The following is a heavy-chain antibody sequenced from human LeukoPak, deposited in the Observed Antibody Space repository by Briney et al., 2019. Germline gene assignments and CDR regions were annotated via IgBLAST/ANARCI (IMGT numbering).Heavy chain of an antibody. CDR3: AKVFYGDYFSGTDY. Sequence: PGGSLRLSCAASGFTFSSYAMSWVRQAPGKGLEWVSGVTGSGGRTYYAESVKGRFTISRDNSKNTLYLQMNSLRAEDTAVYYCAKVFYGDYFSGTDYWGQGTLVAVSP. V-gene: IGHV3-23*01. D-gene: IGHD4-17*01. CDR2: VTGSGGRT. CDR1: GFTFSSYA. J-gene: IGHJ4*02.